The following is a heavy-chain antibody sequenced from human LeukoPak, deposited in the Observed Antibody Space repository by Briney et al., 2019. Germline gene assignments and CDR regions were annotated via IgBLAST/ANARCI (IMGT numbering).Heavy chain of an antibody. CDR3: ARSARLMKGVVEVTALDD. V-gene: IGHV3-48*03. D-gene: IGHD3-3*01. CDR1: GFTFRSYE. Sequence: GGPLRLSCEDSGFTFRSYEMNWVRQAPGKGLEWIAYLSSSGSAFYYADSVKGRFTIARDNAKNSVYLEMNSLRADDTAVYYCARSARLMKGVVEVTALDDWGQGTLVTVSS. CDR2: LSSSGSAF. J-gene: IGHJ4*02.